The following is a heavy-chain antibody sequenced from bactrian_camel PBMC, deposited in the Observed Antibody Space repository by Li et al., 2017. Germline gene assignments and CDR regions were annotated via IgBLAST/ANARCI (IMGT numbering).Heavy chain of an antibody. Sequence: HVQLVESGGGSVQAGGSLTLSCTADGFTFDETGMGWYRQAPGKEREGVAAIDSDGTTAYADSVKGRFTVSADNAKKTLYLQMNNLKTEDTAVYFCGTDCAVIVIVTTAINPLYTYEGQGTQVTVS. D-gene: IGHD1*01. V-gene: IGHV3S55*01. J-gene: IGHJ4*01. CDR2: IDSDGTT. CDR1: GFTFDETG.